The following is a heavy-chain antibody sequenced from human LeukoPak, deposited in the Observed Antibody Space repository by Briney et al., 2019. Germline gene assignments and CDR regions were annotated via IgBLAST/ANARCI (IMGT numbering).Heavy chain of an antibody. D-gene: IGHD2-15*01. Sequence: ASVTVSCKASGYTFTSFDINWVRQAPGQGPEWMGWVNPNSGNTGYAQKFQGRVTLTRSTSITTAYMELSGLRSEDTAVYYCARQSLDGGSCYDYWGQGTPVTVSS. J-gene: IGHJ4*02. CDR3: ARQSLDGGSCYDY. V-gene: IGHV1-8*01. CDR2: VNPNSGNT. CDR1: GYTFTSFD.